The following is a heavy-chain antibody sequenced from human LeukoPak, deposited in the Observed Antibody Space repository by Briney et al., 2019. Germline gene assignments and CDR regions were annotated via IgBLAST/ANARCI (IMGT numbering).Heavy chain of an antibody. CDR3: ARGLVGATSRNWFDY. V-gene: IGHV3-21*01. CDR1: GFTSSTYS. CDR2: ISSSSSYI. D-gene: IGHD1-26*01. Sequence: GGAPRPSCSTPGFTSSTYSTNRGRQAPGEGVEGVSSISSSSSYIYYADSVKGRFTISRDNAENSLYLQMNSLTAEDTAVYYCARGLVGATSRNWFDYWGQGTLVTVSS. J-gene: IGHJ4*02.